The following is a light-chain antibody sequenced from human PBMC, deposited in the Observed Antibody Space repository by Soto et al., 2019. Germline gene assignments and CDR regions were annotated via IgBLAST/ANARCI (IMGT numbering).Light chain of an antibody. CDR2: GNN. Sequence: QSVLTQPPSVSGAPGQRVVISCTGTNSNIGASHDVHWYQQLPGTAPRLLIYGNNNRPSGVSDRFSGSRSDTSASLAITGLQGEDEADYYCQSYDSSLGGSLFCGGTQLAVL. V-gene: IGLV1-40*01. J-gene: IGLJ2*01. CDR1: NSNIGASHD. CDR3: QSYDSSLGGSL.